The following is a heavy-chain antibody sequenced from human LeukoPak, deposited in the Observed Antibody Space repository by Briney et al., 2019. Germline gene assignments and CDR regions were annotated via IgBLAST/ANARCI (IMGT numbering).Heavy chain of an antibody. CDR3: ARDQYDSVWGSHRPYFDY. CDR2: ISVYTGNT. Sequence: EASVKVSCKASGYTFSSYGISWVRQAPGQGLEWMGLISVYTGNTNYAQKFQGRLIVTTDTSTSTAHMELRSLTSDDTAVYYCARDQYDSVWGSHRPYFDYWGQGTLVTVSS. V-gene: IGHV1-18*01. CDR1: GYTFSSYG. J-gene: IGHJ4*02. D-gene: IGHD3-16*02.